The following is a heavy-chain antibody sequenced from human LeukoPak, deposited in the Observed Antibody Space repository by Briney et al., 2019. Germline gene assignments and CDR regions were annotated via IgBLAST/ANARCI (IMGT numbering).Heavy chain of an antibody. J-gene: IGHJ5*02. Sequence: SETLSLTCTVSGGSASSGSYYWSWIRQPPGKGLEWIGYIYYSGSTNYNPSLKSRVTISVDTSKNQFSLKLSSVTAADTAVYYCAREERPKLSFDPWGQGTLVTVSS. CDR3: AREERPKLSFDP. D-gene: IGHD1-1*01. CDR2: IYYSGST. V-gene: IGHV4-61*01. CDR1: GGSASSGSYY.